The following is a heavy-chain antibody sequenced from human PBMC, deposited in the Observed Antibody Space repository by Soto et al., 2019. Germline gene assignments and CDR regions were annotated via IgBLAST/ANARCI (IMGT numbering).Heavy chain of an antibody. Sequence: PGESLKISCMGSGYKVSTWHNLTSYWIAWVRQMPGEGLEWMGIIYPGDSKTRYSPSFQGQVTISADRSINTAYLQWSSLKASDTAMYYCARHPDAYYGMDVWGQGTTVTVSS. J-gene: IGHJ6*02. CDR3: ARHPDAYYGMDV. CDR1: GYKVSTWHNLTSYW. CDR2: IYPGDSKT. V-gene: IGHV5-51*01.